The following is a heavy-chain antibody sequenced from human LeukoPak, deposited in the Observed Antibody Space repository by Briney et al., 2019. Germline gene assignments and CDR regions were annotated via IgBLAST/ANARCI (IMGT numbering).Heavy chain of an antibody. V-gene: IGHV3-66*01. Sequence: GGSLRLSCAASGFTVSSNQMNWVRQAPGKGLEWVAVIYGGGGATHYADTVKGRFTLSRDNSKNIVYIQMNGLRVEDTAVYYCAAGSYQGYWGQGALVTVSS. CDR1: GFTVSSNQ. D-gene: IGHD3-16*02. CDR2: IYGGGGAT. J-gene: IGHJ4*02. CDR3: AAGSYQGY.